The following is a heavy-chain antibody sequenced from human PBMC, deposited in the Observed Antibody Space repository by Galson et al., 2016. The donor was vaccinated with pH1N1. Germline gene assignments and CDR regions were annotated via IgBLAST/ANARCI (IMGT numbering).Heavy chain of an antibody. CDR3: ARDPRGYSYGYGGTWFDS. Sequence: TLSLTCTVSGGSISSGGIYWHWIRQLPGKGLEWIGFIYDNKNTYYNPSLKSRISMSVDTSKNHFSLKMRSVNAADTAVYFCARDPRGYSYGYGGTWFDSWGQGALVTVSS. D-gene: IGHD5-18*01. CDR1: GGSISSGGIY. V-gene: IGHV4-31*03. CDR2: IYDNKNT. J-gene: IGHJ5*01.